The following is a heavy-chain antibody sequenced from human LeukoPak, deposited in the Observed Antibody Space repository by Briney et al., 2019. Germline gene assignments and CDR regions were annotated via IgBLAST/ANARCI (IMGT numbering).Heavy chain of an antibody. J-gene: IGHJ6*03. CDR3: ARVDGYYDFWSGYPDYYYMDV. CDR1: GFTFSSYW. Sequence: GGSLRLSCAASGFTFSSYWMSWVRQAPGKGLEWVANIKQDGSEKYYVDSVKGRFTISRDNAKNSLYLQMNSLRAEDTAVYYCARVDGYYDFWSGYPDYYYMDVWGKGTTVTVSS. CDR2: IKQDGSEK. V-gene: IGHV3-7*01. D-gene: IGHD3-3*01.